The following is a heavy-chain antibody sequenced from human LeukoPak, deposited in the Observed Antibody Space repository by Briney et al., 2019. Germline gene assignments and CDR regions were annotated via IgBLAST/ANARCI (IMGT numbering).Heavy chain of an antibody. D-gene: IGHD2-15*01. CDR2: INSDGRSI. Sequence: PGGSLRLSCAASGFTFSTNWMYWVRQAPGKGLVWVSRINSDGRSIGYADSVKGRFTISRDNAYNTLYLQMNSLRAEDTALYYCASGGRVGDIFDIWGQGTMARVSS. CDR1: GFTFSTNW. CDR3: ASGGRVGDIFDI. J-gene: IGHJ3*02. V-gene: IGHV3-74*01.